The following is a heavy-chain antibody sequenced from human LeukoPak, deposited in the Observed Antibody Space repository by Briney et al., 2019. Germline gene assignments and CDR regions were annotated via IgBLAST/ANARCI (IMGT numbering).Heavy chain of an antibody. D-gene: IGHD6-13*01. J-gene: IGHJ4*02. CDR3: ARSSSENIDF. CDR1: GFTFSSYD. V-gene: IGHV3-48*03. Sequence: GGTLGLSCAASGFTFSSYDMNWVRQAPGKGLEWVSYISSSGSTIYYADSVKGRFSTSRDNAKNSLYLQMNSLRAEGTAVYYCARSSSENIDFWGQGTLVTVSS. CDR2: ISSSGSTI.